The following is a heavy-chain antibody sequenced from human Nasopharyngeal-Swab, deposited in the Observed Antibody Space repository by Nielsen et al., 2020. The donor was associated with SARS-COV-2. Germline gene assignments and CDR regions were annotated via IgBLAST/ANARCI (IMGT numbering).Heavy chain of an antibody. CDR2: TWYDGTNK. D-gene: IGHD5-18*01. CDR3: ARADNYGYYFYYYIDV. V-gene: IGHV3-33*01. J-gene: IGHJ6*03. Sequence: GGSLSLSCTASGFTFSSYGMHWVRQAPGKGLEWVAITWYDGTNKHYADSVKGRFTISRDNSKNTLYLQMNSLRAEDTAGYYCARADNYGYYFYYYIDVWGRGTTVTVSS. CDR1: GFTFSSYG.